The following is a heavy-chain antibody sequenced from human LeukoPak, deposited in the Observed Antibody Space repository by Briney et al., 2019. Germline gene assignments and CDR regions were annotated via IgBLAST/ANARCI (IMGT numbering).Heavy chain of an antibody. J-gene: IGHJ4*02. CDR2: IIPIFGSA. Sequence: SVKVSCKASGYTFTSYYMHWVRQAPGQGLEWMGAIIPIFGSANYEQRFQGRVTITADESTSTAYMELSSLRSEDTAVYYCASATFLDKYYFDYWGQGTLVTVSS. D-gene: IGHD2/OR15-2a*01. CDR1: GYTFTSYY. CDR3: ASATFLDKYYFDY. V-gene: IGHV1-69*13.